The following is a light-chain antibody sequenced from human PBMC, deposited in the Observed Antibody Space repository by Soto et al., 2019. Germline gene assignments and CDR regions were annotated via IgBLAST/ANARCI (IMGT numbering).Light chain of an antibody. CDR1: QDISNY. CDR3: QQYDNSPPLT. CDR2: DAS. Sequence: DIQMTQSPSSLSASVGDRVTITCQASQDISNYLNWYQQKPGKAPKLLIYDASNLETGVPSRFSGSGSGTAFTFTISSLQPEDIATYYCQQYDNSPPLTFGGGNKVEIK. V-gene: IGKV1-33*01. J-gene: IGKJ4*01.